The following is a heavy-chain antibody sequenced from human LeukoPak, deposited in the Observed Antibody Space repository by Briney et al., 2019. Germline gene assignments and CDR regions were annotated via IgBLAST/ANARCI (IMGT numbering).Heavy chain of an antibody. D-gene: IGHD3-16*02. CDR2: ISYDGSNK. Sequence: GGSLRLSCAASGFTFSSYGMHWVRQAPGKGLEWVAVISYDGSNKYYADSVKGRFTISRDNSKNTLYLQMNSLRAEDTAVYYCAKDWANYDYVWGSYRPGEFDYWGQGTLVTVSS. CDR1: GFTFSSYG. V-gene: IGHV3-30*18. CDR3: AKDWANYDYVWGSYRPGEFDY. J-gene: IGHJ4*02.